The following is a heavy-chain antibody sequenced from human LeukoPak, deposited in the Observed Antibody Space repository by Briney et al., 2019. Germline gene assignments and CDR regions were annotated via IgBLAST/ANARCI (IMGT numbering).Heavy chain of an antibody. Sequence: ASVKVSCTASGYTFTGYYMHWVRQAPGQGLERMGWINPNSGGTEYAQKFQGRVTMTRDTSISTAYMELSRLRSDDTAVYYCARGRNNYGSGSYSLIYWGQGTLVTVSS. CDR1: GYTFTGYY. J-gene: IGHJ4*02. D-gene: IGHD3-10*01. CDR3: ARGRNNYGSGSYSLIY. CDR2: INPNSGGT. V-gene: IGHV1-2*02.